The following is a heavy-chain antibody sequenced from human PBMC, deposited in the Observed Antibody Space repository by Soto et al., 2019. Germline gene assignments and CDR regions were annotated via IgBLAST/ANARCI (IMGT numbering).Heavy chain of an antibody. D-gene: IGHD2-15*01. V-gene: IGHV4-39*01. CDR3: TRQTNGGYPPQDLDH. J-gene: IGHJ4*02. CDR2: LYDIGRA. Sequence: NPSETLSLTCSVSGVSASSSSSYWAWVRKSPGKGLEWIGSLYDIGRAYYSPSLKSRITISADSSRNKFSLKLASVTAAETGLYFCTRQTNGGYPPQDLDHWGQGTLVTVS. CDR1: GVSASSSSSY.